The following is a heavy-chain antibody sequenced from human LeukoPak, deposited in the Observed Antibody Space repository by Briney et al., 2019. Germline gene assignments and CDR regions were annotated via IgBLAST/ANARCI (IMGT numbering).Heavy chain of an antibody. CDR1: GFTFSSFS. D-gene: IGHD6-19*01. Sequence: GGSLRLSCAASGFTFSSFSMNWVRQAPGKGLEWLSYIGNSDSGSRIYDADSVRGRFSISRDNAKDSLYLQINSLRVEDTAMYYCVRDHQWTFDIWGQGTMVTVSS. CDR2: IGNSDSGSRI. J-gene: IGHJ3*02. CDR3: VRDHQWTFDI. V-gene: IGHV3-48*04.